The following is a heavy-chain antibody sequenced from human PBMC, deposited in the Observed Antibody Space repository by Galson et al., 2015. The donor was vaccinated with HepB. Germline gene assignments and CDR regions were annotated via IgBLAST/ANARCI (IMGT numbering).Heavy chain of an antibody. D-gene: IGHD2-2*01. Sequence: SLRLSCAASGFTFSSYAMSWVRQAPGKGLEWVSAISGSGGSTYYADSVKGRFTISRDNSKNTLYLQMNSLRAEDTAVYYCARLMQYCSSTSCYPHAPYFDYWGQGTLVTVSS. J-gene: IGHJ4*02. CDR1: GFTFSSYA. CDR2: ISGSGGST. V-gene: IGHV3-23*01. CDR3: ARLMQYCSSTSCYPHAPYFDY.